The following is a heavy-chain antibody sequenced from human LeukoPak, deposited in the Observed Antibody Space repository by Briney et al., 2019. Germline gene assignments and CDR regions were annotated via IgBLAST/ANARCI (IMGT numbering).Heavy chain of an antibody. J-gene: IGHJ4*01. CDR2: VNPNSGVT. CDR1: GYIFTGYY. Sequence: ASVKVSCKASGYIFTGYYMHWVRQAPGQGLEWMGSVNPNSGVTDYAQKFQGRITMTRDTSISTAYMELNRLTSDDTAVYYCARDTGFPFFDFWGHGALVTVSS. CDR3: ARDTGFPFFDF. V-gene: IGHV1-2*02.